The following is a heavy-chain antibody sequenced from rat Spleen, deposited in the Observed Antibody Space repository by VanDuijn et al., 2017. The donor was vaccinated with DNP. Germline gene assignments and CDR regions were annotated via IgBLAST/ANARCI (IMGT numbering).Heavy chain of an antibody. J-gene: IGHJ2*01. V-gene: IGHV5-31*01. CDR3: ARRELGAGHFDY. Sequence: EVQLVESGGDLVQPGRSLKLSCVASGFTFNNYWMTWIRQVPGKGLEWVASVTSSGDITYYPDSVQGRFTISRDNAKNTLYLQINSLRSEDTATYYCARRELGAGHFDYWGQGVMVTVSA. CDR1: GFTFNNYW. D-gene: IGHD5-1*01. CDR2: VTSSGDIT.